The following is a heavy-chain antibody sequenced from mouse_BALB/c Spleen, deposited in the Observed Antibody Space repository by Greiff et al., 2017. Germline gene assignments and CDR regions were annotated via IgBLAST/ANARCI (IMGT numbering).Heavy chain of an antibody. V-gene: IGHV2-9*02. Sequence: VQLQQSGPGLVAPSQSLSITCTVSGFSLTSYGVHWVRQPPGKGLEWLGVIWAGGSTNYNSALMSRLSISKDNSKSQVFLKMNSLQTDDTAMYYCAIIPHYYAMDYWGQGTSVTVSS. CDR1: GFSLTSYG. J-gene: IGHJ4*01. CDR2: IWAGGST. CDR3: AIIPHYYAMDY.